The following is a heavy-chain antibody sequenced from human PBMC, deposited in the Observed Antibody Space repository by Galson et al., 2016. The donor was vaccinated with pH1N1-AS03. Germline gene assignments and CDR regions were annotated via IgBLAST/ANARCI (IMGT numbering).Heavy chain of an antibody. CDR2: ISSFNGYT. J-gene: IGHJ6*02. Sequence: SVKVSCKASGYTFTNYGVSWVRQAPGQGLEWMGGISSFNGYTTYAQKLQDRVTMTRDTSTSTVYMELRSLRSDDTAVYFCAGDAAYYYGMDAWGQGTTVIVS. CDR1: GYTFTNYG. CDR3: AGDAAYYYGMDA. V-gene: IGHV1-18*01. D-gene: IGHD6-25*01.